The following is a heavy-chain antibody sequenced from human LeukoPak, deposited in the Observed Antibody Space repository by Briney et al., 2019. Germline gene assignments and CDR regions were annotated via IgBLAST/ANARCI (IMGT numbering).Heavy chain of an antibody. J-gene: IGHJ6*02. D-gene: IGHD2/OR15-2a*01. CDR3: ARATSTTNPYYGMDV. CDR2: ISSNGGST. CDR1: GFTFSSYS. V-gene: IGHV3-64*02. Sequence: QAGGSLRLSCAASGFTFSSYSMNWVRQAPGKGLEYVSAISSNGGSTYYADSMKGRFTISRDNSKNTLYLQMGSLRGEDMAVYYCARATSTTNPYYGMDVWGQGTTVTVSS.